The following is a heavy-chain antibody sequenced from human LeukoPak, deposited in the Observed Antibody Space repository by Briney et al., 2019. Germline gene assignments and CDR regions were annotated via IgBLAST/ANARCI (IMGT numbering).Heavy chain of an antibody. Sequence: PSETLSLTCAVYGGSFSGYYWSWIRQPPGKGLEWIGEINHSGSTNYNPSLKSRVTISVDTSKNQFSLKLSSVTAADTAVYYCARHLQWLVNYWGQGTLVTVSS. V-gene: IGHV4-34*01. CDR3: ARHLQWLVNY. CDR2: INHSGST. J-gene: IGHJ4*02. CDR1: GGSFSGYY. D-gene: IGHD6-19*01.